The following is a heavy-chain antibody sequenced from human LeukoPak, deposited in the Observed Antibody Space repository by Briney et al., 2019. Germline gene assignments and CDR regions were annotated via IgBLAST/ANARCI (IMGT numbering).Heavy chain of an antibody. V-gene: IGHV4-59*01. Sequence: SETLSLTCTVSGGSISSYYWSWIRQPPGKGLEWIGYVFSSGRTTYNPSLKSRVTISVDTSKNQFSLELSSVTAADTAMYYCTRRRRDGYNFDLWGQGTLVTVSS. CDR1: GGSISSYY. CDR3: TRRRRDGYNFDL. J-gene: IGHJ4*02. D-gene: IGHD5-24*01. CDR2: VFSSGRT.